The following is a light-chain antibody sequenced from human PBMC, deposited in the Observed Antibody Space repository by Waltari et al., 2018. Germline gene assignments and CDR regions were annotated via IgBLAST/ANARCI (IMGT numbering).Light chain of an antibody. J-gene: IGKJ4*01. CDR2: AAS. V-gene: IGKV1-39*01. CDR3: QQSYSTPLT. Sequence: DIQMTQSPSSLSASVGDRVTITCRASQSISTYVKWYQQRPGKAPKLLIYAASSFQSGVPSRFSGSGSGKDCTLISNRLQPEDFATYYRQQSYSTPLTFGGGTKVEIK. CDR1: QSISTY.